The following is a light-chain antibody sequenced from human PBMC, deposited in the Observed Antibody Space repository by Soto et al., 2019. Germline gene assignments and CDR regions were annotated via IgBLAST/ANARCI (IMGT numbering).Light chain of an antibody. CDR3: QQYGSSPPIT. J-gene: IGKJ5*01. Sequence: EIVLTQSPGTLSFSPGERATRACRSSQSVSSSYLAWYQQKPGQAPRLLIYGASSRATGIPDRFSGSGSGTDFTLTISRLEPEDFAVYYCQQYGSSPPITFGQGTRLEIK. CDR2: GAS. V-gene: IGKV3-20*01. CDR1: QSVSSSY.